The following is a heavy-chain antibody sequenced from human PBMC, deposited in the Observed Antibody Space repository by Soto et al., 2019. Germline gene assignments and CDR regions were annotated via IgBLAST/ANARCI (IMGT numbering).Heavy chain of an antibody. Sequence: PSETLSLTCTVSGGSISSYYWSWIRQPPGKGLEWIGYIYYSGSTNYNPSLKSRVTISVDTSKNQFSLKLSSVTAADTAVYYCARTPLDDYFDYWGQGTLVTVS. CDR2: IYYSGST. CDR1: GGSISSYY. V-gene: IGHV4-59*01. CDR3: ARTPLDDYFDY. J-gene: IGHJ4*02.